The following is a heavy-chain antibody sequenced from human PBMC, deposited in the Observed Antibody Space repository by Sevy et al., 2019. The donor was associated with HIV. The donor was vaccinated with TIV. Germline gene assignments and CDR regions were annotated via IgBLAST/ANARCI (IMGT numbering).Heavy chain of an antibody. V-gene: IGHV3-33*01. J-gene: IGHJ6*02. Sequence: GGSLRLSCAASGFIFSNHGMHWVRQAPGKGLEWVARIWYDGSDTYYGESVKGRFTISRDNSKNTVDLQMNSRRVEDTAVYYCARDGDSNYDGIDAWGQGTTVTVSS. CDR2: IWYDGSDT. D-gene: IGHD4-4*01. CDR3: ARDGDSNYDGIDA. CDR1: GFIFSNHG.